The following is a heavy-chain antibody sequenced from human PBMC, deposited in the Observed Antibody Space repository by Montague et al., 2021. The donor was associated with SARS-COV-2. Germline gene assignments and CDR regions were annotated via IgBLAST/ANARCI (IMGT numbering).Heavy chain of an antibody. Sequence: SETLSLTCSVSGGSISSYYWSWIRQSPGKGLEWIVYIFHSGITDXNHSLKSRVTISVDMSKNQFSLQLNSVTAADSAVYYCARTEYNWNDWFDPWGQGTLVTVSS. CDR1: GGSISSYY. J-gene: IGHJ5*02. D-gene: IGHD1-20*01. V-gene: IGHV4-59*13. CDR3: ARTEYNWNDWFDP. CDR2: IFHSGIT.